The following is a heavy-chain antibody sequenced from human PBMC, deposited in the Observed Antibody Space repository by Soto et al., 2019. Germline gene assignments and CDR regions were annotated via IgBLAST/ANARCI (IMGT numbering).Heavy chain of an antibody. CDR2: IYHSGST. V-gene: IGHV4-30-2*01. J-gene: IGHJ4*02. CDR1: GGSISSGGYS. CDR3: ARVNGYSYGPFDY. D-gene: IGHD5-18*01. Sequence: SETLSLTCAVSGGSISSGGYSWSWIRQPPGKGLEWIGYIYHSGSTYCNPSLKSRVTISVDRSKNQFSLKLSSVTAADTAVYYCARVNGYSYGPFDYWGQGTLVTVSS.